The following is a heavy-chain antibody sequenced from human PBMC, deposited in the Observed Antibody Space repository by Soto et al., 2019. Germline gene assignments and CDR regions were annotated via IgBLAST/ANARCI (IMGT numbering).Heavy chain of an antibody. D-gene: IGHD6-13*01. CDR2: IYYSGST. Sequence: PSETLSLTCTVSGGSISSTSYYWGWIRQPPGKGLEWIGSIYYSGSTYYNPSLKSRVTISVDTSKNQFSLKLSSVTAADTAVYYCARNIIAAAGIDYRGQGTLVTVSS. CDR1: GGSISSTSYY. J-gene: IGHJ4*02. CDR3: ARNIIAAAGIDY. V-gene: IGHV4-39*01.